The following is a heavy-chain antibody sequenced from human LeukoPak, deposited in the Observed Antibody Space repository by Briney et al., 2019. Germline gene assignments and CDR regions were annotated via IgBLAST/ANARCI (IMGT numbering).Heavy chain of an antibody. J-gene: IGHJ4*02. Sequence: GRSLRLSCAASGFTFSSYGMHWVRQAPGKGLEWVAVIWYDGSNKYYADSVKGRFTISRDNSKNTLYLQMNSLRAEDTAVYYCARNYGDSTTGGAFDIWGQGTLVTVSS. CDR2: IWYDGSNK. CDR3: ARNYGDSTTGGAFDI. D-gene: IGHD4-17*01. CDR1: GFTFSSYG. V-gene: IGHV3-33*01.